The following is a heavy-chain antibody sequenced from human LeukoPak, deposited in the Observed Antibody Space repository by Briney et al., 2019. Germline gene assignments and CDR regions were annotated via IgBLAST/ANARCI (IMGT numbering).Heavy chain of an antibody. CDR2: IIPIFGTA. J-gene: IGHJ4*02. D-gene: IGHD5-24*01. CDR1: GGTFSSYA. CDR3: AAGTGWLHPNKH. V-gene: IGHV1-69*05. Sequence: SVKVSCKASGGTFSSYAISWVRQAPGQGLEWMGRIIPIFGTANYAQKFQERVTITRDMSTSTAYTELSSLRSEDTAVYYCAAGTGWLHPNKHWGQGTLVTVSS.